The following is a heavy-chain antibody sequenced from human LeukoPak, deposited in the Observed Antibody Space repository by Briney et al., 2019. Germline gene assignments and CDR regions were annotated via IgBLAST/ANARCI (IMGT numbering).Heavy chain of an antibody. J-gene: IGHJ4*02. V-gene: IGHV1-69*01. CDR1: GGTFSSYA. Sequence: SVKVSCKASGGTFSSYAISWVRQAPGQGLEWMGGIIPIFGTANYAQKFQGRVTITADESTSTAYMELSSLRSEDTAVYYCASVSHSSLALLNYLGQGTLVTVSS. D-gene: IGHD6-6*01. CDR2: IIPIFGTA. CDR3: ASVSHSSLALLNY.